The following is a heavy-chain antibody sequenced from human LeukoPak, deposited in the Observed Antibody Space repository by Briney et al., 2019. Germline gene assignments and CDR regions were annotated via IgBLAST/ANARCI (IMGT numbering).Heavy chain of an antibody. Sequence: ASVKVSCKASGYTFTSYGISWVRQAPGQGLEWMGWISAYNGNTNYAQKLQGRVTMTTDTSTSTAYMELRSLRSDDTAVYYCARDAPNYYDSSVYHPPRFDYWGQGTLVTVSS. CDR3: ARDAPNYYDSSVYHPPRFDY. J-gene: IGHJ4*02. CDR1: GYTFTSYG. V-gene: IGHV1-18*01. D-gene: IGHD3-22*01. CDR2: ISAYNGNT.